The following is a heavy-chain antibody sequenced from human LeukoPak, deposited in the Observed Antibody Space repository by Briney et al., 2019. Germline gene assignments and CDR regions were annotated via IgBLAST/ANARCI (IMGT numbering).Heavy chain of an antibody. CDR2: INWNGGST. J-gene: IGHJ3*02. D-gene: IGHD2-2*01. Sequence: GGSVRLSCAASGFTFDDYGMSWVRHAPGKGLEWVSGINWNGGSTGYADSVKGRFTISRDNAKNSLYLQMNSLRAEDTALYYCARVWGGYCSSTSCYGAFDIWGQGTMVTVSS. CDR1: GFTFDDYG. CDR3: ARVWGGYCSSTSCYGAFDI. V-gene: IGHV3-20*04.